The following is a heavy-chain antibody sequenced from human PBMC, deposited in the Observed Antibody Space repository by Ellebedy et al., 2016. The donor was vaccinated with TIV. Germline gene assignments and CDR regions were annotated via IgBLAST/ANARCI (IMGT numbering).Heavy chain of an antibody. D-gene: IGHD3-10*01. CDR1: GLTFSGDW. V-gene: IGHV3-7*01. Sequence: GESLKISXAASGLTFSGDWMTWMRQAPGKGLEWVANINGDGRAIQYADSVEGRFTISRDNAKNSLYLQMNSLRAEDTAVYYCARDGAWFGEFAFDYWGQGTLVTVSS. CDR2: INGDGRAI. J-gene: IGHJ4*02. CDR3: ARDGAWFGEFAFDY.